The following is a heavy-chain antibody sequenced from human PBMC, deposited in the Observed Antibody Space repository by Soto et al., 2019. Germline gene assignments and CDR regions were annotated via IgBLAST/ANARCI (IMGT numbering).Heavy chain of an antibody. CDR3: ASHSGWYSFGRYYYRMDL. Sequence: QLQLVQSGAEVKKPGASVQVSCKASGYTFTSYDINWVRQATGQGLEWMGWMNPNSGNTGYAQKFQGRVTMTRNTSLSTAYMELSILRSEDTAVYYCASHSGWYSFGRYYYRMDLWGQGTTVTVSS. CDR1: GYTFTSYD. V-gene: IGHV1-8*01. D-gene: IGHD6-19*01. CDR2: MNPNSGNT. J-gene: IGHJ6*02.